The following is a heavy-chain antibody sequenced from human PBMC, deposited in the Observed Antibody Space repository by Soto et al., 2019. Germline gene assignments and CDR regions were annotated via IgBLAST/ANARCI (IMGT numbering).Heavy chain of an antibody. CDR2: IIPILGIA. V-gene: IGHV1-69*02. CDR3: AGGPHDYDSSGYYFPKKGYYYYGMDV. D-gene: IGHD3-22*01. Sequence: ASVKVSCKASGGTFSSYTISWVRQAPGQGLEWMGRIIPILGIANYAQKFQGRVTITADKSTSTAYMELSSLRSEDTAVYYCAGGPHDYDSSGYYFPKKGYYYYGMDVWGQGTTVTVSS. J-gene: IGHJ6*02. CDR1: GGTFSSYT.